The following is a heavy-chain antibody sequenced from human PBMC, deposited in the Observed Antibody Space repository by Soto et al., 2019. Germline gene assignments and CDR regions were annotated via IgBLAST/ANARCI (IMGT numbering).Heavy chain of an antibody. CDR1: GAALRSTNYY. J-gene: IGHJ4*02. V-gene: IGHV4-39*01. Sequence: SATLSLTCTVSGAALRSTNYYWAWIRQAPGKGLEWIGSIYYGGHTYHNPSLESRVTISVDSSHHFSRKLTSMTAADTAVYYCARPMYSATYDFWGPVILVTGSS. CDR3: ARPMYSATYDF. D-gene: IGHD1-26*01. CDR2: IYYGGHT.